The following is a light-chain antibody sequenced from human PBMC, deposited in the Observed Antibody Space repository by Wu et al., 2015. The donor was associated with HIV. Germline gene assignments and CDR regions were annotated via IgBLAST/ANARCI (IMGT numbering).Light chain of an antibody. CDR2: AAS. CDR1: QGIGTS. V-gene: IGKV1-8*01. J-gene: IGKJ1*01. Sequence: AIRMTQSPSSLSASTGDRVTITCRASQGIGTSLAWYQQKPGKAPKLLISAASTLQSGVPSRFSGSGSGTDFTLTISSLQPEDFATYYCQQSYSTPQTFGQGTKVEIK. CDR3: QQSYSTPQT.